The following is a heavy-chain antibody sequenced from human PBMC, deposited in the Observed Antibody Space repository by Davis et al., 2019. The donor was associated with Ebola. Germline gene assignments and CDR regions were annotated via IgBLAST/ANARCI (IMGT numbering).Heavy chain of an antibody. Sequence: AASVKVSCKASGYTFTSSDINWVRQATGQGLEWMGWMNPKSGNRGYAEKFQGRVTMTTDTSISTAYMQLSSLESEDTAVYYCARVRQQLVDDGFDMWGQGTLVTVSS. CDR1: GYTFTSSD. V-gene: IGHV1-8*01. D-gene: IGHD6-13*01. CDR2: MNPKSGNR. CDR3: ARVRQQLVDDGFDM. J-gene: IGHJ3*02.